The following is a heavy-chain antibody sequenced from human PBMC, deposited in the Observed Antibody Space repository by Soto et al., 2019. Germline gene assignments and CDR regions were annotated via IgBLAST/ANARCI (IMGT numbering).Heavy chain of an antibody. D-gene: IGHD3-22*01. CDR3: ARVGRKYYYDGLTVY. J-gene: IGHJ4*02. CDR2: ISAYNGNT. V-gene: IGHV1-18*04. Sequence: ASVKVSCKASGYTFTSYAISWVRQAPGQGLEWMGWISAYNGNTNYAQKFQGRVTMTTDTSTSTAYMELRSLRSDDTAVYYCARVGRKYYYDGLTVYWGQGTLVTVSS. CDR1: GYTFTSYA.